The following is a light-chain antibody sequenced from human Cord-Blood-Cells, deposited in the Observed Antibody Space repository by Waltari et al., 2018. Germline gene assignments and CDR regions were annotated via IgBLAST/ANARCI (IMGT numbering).Light chain of an antibody. Sequence: QPVLTQSSSASASLGSSVKLTCTLRRGHSSYIIAWHQQQPGKAPRYLMKLEGSGSYNKGSGVPDRFSGSSSGADRYLTISNLQSEDEADYYCETWDSNTWVFGGGTKLTVL. CDR3: ETWDSNTWV. V-gene: IGLV4-60*03. CDR2: LEGSGSY. CDR1: RGHSSYI. J-gene: IGLJ3*02.